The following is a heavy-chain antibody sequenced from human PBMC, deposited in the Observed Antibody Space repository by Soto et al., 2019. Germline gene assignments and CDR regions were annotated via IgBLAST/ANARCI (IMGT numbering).Heavy chain of an antibody. CDR1: GFTFSDSW. Sequence: GGSLRLSCAASGFTFSDSWMSWVRQAPGKGLEWVANIKEDGSEKDYVDPVKGRFTITRDNAKNSLYLQMNNLRAEDTAVYFCTRKRFGMDVWGQGTTVTVSS. CDR2: IKEDGSEK. CDR3: TRKRFGMDV. V-gene: IGHV3-7*03. J-gene: IGHJ6*02.